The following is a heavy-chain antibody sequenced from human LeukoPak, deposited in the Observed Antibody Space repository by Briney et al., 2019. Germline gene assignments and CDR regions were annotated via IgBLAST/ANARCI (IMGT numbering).Heavy chain of an antibody. V-gene: IGHV3-21*01. CDR2: ISSSSSYI. D-gene: IGHD5/OR15-5a*01. Sequence: PGGSLRLSCAAPGFTFSSYSMNWVRQAPGKGLEWVSSISSSSSYIYYADSVKGRFTISRDNAKNSLYLQMNSLRAEDTAVYYCAREGSLNWFDPWGQGTLVTVSS. CDR1: GFTFSSYS. J-gene: IGHJ5*02. CDR3: AREGSLNWFDP.